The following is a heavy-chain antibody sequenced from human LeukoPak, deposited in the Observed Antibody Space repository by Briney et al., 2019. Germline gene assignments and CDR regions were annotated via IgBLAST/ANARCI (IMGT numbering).Heavy chain of an antibody. CDR3: ARDPGYDSGSGWTPAGFDP. CDR1: GYTFTSYG. J-gene: IGHJ5*02. Sequence: ASVKVSCKASGYTFTSYGISWVRQAPGQGLEWTGWISAYNGNTNYAQKLQGRVTMTTDTSTSTAYMELRSLRSDDTAVYYCARDPGYDSGSGWTPAGFDPWGQGTLVTVSS. CDR2: ISAYNGNT. D-gene: IGHD6-19*01. V-gene: IGHV1-18*04.